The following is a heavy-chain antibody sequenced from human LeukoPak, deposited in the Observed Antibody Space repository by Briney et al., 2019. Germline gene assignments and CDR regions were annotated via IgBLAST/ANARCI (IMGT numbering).Heavy chain of an antibody. D-gene: IGHD3-16*01. CDR1: GFTFSSYW. CDR2: INHNGNVN. V-gene: IGHV3-7*03. CDR3: ARGGGLDV. Sequence: GGSLRLSCAASGFTFSSYWMNWARQAPGKGLEWVASINHNGNVNYYVDSVKGRFTISRDNAKNSLYPQMSNLRAEDTAVYFCARGGGLDVWGQGATVTVSS. J-gene: IGHJ6*02.